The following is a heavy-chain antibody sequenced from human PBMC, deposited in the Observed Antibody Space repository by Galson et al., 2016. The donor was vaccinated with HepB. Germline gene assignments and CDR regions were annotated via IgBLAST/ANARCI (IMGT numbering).Heavy chain of an antibody. Sequence: SLRLSCAASGFTFSSYSMNWVRQAPGQGLEWVSSISSSSSYIYYADSVKGRFTISRDNAKNSLYLQMNSLRAEDTAVYYCASHYDILTGYFYGYYFDYWGQGTLVTVSS. CDR3: ASHYDILTGYFYGYYFDY. J-gene: IGHJ4*02. CDR2: ISSSSSYI. D-gene: IGHD3-9*01. V-gene: IGHV3-21*06. CDR1: GFTFSSYS.